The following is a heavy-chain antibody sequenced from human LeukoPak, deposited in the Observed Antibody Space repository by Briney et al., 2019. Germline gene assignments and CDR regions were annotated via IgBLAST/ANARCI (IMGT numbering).Heavy chain of an antibody. CDR2: ISYDGSNT. V-gene: IGHV3-30*03. J-gene: IGHJ3*02. Sequence: GRSLRLSCAASGFTFSSYAMHWVRQAPGKGLEWVAFISYDGSNTNHADSVKARFTISRDNSKNTLYLQMNSLRAEDTAVYYCARDLKRRVYYDSSGSDDAFDIWGQGTMVTVSS. CDR3: ARDLKRRVYYDSSGSDDAFDI. CDR1: GFTFSSYA. D-gene: IGHD3-22*01.